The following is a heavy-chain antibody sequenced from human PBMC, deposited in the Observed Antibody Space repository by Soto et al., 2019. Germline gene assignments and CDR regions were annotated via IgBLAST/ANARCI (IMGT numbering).Heavy chain of an antibody. J-gene: IGHJ4*02. V-gene: IGHV4-59*01. Sequence: SETLSLTCTVSGGSISSYYWSWIRQPPGKGLEWIGYIYYSGSTNYNPSIKSRVTISVDTSKNQFSLKLSSVTAADTAVYYCARAYGDYVVDYFDYWGQGTLVTSPQ. CDR2: IYYSGST. D-gene: IGHD4-17*01. CDR1: GGSISSYY. CDR3: ARAYGDYVVDYFDY.